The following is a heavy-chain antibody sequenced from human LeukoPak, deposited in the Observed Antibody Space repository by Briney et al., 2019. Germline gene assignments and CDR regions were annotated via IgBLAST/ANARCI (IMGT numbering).Heavy chain of an antibody. CDR1: GYTFTGYY. CDR2: IHPNSGGT. CDR3: ARVVVRDADNYKDY. J-gene: IGHJ4*02. V-gene: IGHV1-2*02. Sequence: ASVKVSCKASGYTFTGYYLHWVRQAPGQGLEWMGWIHPNSGGTNYAQKFQGRVTMTRDTSISTAYLDLSRLRSDDTAVYYCARVVVRDADNYKDYWGQGTLVTVSS. D-gene: IGHD5-24*01.